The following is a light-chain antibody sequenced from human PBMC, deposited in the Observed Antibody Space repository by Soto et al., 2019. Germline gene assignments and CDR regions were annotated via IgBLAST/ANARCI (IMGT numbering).Light chain of an antibody. CDR2: AAS. CDR3: HQFKSFPLS. V-gene: IGKV1-9*01. CDR1: QGISSS. Sequence: IQLTQSPSSLSASVGDRVTITCRASQGISSSLAWYQQQPGKAPKLLIYAASTLQSGVPSRFSGSGSGTDFTLTTSSLQPEAFATYYCHQFKSFPLSFGGGTTVEIK. J-gene: IGKJ4*01.